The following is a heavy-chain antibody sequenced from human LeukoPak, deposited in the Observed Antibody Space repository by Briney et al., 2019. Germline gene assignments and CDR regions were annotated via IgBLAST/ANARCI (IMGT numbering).Heavy chain of an antibody. CDR3: ARDGDLTGNFDY. Sequence: PGGSLRLSCAASGFTFDDYAMHWVRQAPGKGLEWVSGISWNSGSIGYADSVKGRFTISRDNAKNSLYLQMNSLRAEDTALYYCARDGDLTGNFDYWGQGTLVTVPS. V-gene: IGHV3-9*01. D-gene: IGHD3-10*01. CDR1: GFTFDDYA. J-gene: IGHJ4*02. CDR2: ISWNSGSI.